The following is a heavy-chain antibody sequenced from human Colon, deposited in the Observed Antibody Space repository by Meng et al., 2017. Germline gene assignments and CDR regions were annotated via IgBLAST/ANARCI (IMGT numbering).Heavy chain of an antibody. Sequence: RPVVVTYTDHLSLSRNGSGCSVSSNNWWSWVRQPPGRGLEWIGEIYQSGSTNYSPSLKSRVTISLDKSKNQFSLKVSYMTAADTAVYFCARVPTTVDPFESWGQGTLVTASS. V-gene: IGHV4-4*01. CDR1: GCSVSSNNW. D-gene: IGHD4-23*01. J-gene: IGHJ4*02. CDR3: ARVPTTVDPFES. CDR2: IYQSGST.